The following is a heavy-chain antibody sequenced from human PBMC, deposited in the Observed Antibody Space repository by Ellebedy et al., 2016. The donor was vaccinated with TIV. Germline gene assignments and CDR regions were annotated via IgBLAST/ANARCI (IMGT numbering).Heavy chain of an antibody. V-gene: IGHV3-30*03. Sequence: PGGSLRLSCAVSRYSFNYYGVHWVRQAPGKGLEWVGSISYDDSSTNYADSVRGRFTISRDISKNTIYLQINALKPEDTALYYCARDGGRQLQMNYLDSWGQGTLVTVSS. J-gene: IGHJ4*02. CDR3: ARDGGRQLQMNYLDS. D-gene: IGHD3-16*01. CDR2: ISYDDSST. CDR1: RYSFNYYG.